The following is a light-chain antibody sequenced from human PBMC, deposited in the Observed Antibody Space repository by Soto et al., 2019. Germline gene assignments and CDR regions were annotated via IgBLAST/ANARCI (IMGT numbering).Light chain of an antibody. CDR1: SGSIASNY. CDR3: QSYDSSRV. Sequence: NFMLTQPHSVSESPGKTVTISCTRSSGSIASNYVQWYQQRPGSAPTTVIYEDNQRPSGVPDRFSGSIDSSSNSASLTISGLKTEDEADYYCQSYDSSRVFGGGTKVNVL. V-gene: IGLV6-57*04. CDR2: EDN. J-gene: IGLJ2*01.